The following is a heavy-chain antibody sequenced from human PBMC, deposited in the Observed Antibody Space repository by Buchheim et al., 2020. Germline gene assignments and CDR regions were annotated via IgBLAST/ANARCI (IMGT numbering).Heavy chain of an antibody. V-gene: IGHV1-2*02. J-gene: IGHJ4*02. CDR3: ARDLEGGTVY. Sequence: QVQLVQSGAEVKKPGASVKVSCKASGYRFSDYYMHWVRQAPGQGLEWMGWINPNSGGTNSAQNFKGRVTMTRDTSISTVYMELSRLRPDDTAVYYCARDLEGGTVYWGQGTL. D-gene: IGHD3-16*01. CDR2: INPNSGGT. CDR1: GYRFSDYY.